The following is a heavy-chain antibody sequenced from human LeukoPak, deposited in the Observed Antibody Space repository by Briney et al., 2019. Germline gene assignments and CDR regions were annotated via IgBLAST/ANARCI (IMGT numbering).Heavy chain of an antibody. CDR1: GFTFSSYG. CDR3: ARDGSSGYRYYFDY. J-gene: IGHJ4*02. V-gene: IGHV3-33*08. D-gene: IGHD3-22*01. CDR2: IWYDGSNK. Sequence: PGGSLRLSCAASGFTFSSYGIHWVRQAPGKGLEWVAVIWYDGSNKYYADSVKGRFTISRDNSKNTLYLQMNSLRAEDTAVYYCARDGSSGYRYYFDYWGQGTLVTVSS.